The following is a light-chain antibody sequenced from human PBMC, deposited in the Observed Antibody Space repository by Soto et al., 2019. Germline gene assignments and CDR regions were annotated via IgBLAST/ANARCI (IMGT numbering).Light chain of an antibody. V-gene: IGKV1-5*03. CDR2: KVS. Sequence: DIQMTQSPSTLSASVGDRVTITCRASQTVGIWLAWYQQKPGKAPKVLIYKVSTLERGVPARFSGSGSETEFTLTISSLQPDDFATYYCQLYIAYPRTFGQGTKVEIK. CDR1: QTVGIW. CDR3: QLYIAYPRT. J-gene: IGKJ1*01.